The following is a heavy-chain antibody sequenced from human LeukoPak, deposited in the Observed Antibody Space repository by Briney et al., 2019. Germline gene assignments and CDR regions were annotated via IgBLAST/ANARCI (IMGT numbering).Heavy chain of an antibody. J-gene: IGHJ5*02. CDR3: ARQDYGGNSGWFDP. V-gene: IGHV4-61*02. CDR2: IYTSGST. CDR1: GGSISSGSYY. Sequence: TSETLSLTCTVSGGSISSGSYYWSWIRQPAGKGLEWIGRIYTSGSTNYNPSLKSRVTISVDTSKNQFSLKLSSVTAADTAVYYCARQDYGGNSGWFDPWGQGTLVTVSS. D-gene: IGHD4-23*01.